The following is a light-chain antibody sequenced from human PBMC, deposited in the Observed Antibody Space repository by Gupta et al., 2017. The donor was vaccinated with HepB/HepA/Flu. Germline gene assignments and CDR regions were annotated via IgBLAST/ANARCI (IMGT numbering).Light chain of an antibody. CDR2: RVS. CDR3: VQGTHWPLS. J-gene: IGKJ4*01. V-gene: IGKV2-30*01. CDR1: QNLLFSDGNTF. Sequence: DAVLTQSTLSLPVTRGQSASISCRSSQNLLFSDGNTFLHWYQQRPGQSPRGLMYRVSNRDSGVPDRFSGSGSGTDFTLKISRVEAEDIGVYYCVQGTHWPLSFGGRTKVEIK.